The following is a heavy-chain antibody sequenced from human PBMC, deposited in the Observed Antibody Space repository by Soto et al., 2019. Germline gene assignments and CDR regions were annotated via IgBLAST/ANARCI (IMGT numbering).Heavy chain of an antibody. V-gene: IGHV1-18*01. Sequence: ASVKVSCKASGYTFTSYGISWVRQAPGQGLEWMGWISAYNGNTNYAQKLQGRVTMTTDTSTSTAYMELRSLRSDDTAVYYCARDNEYYDFWSGSWPHVYVFDIWGQGTMVTVSS. CDR1: GYTFTSYG. CDR3: ARDNEYYDFWSGSWPHVYVFDI. CDR2: ISAYNGNT. D-gene: IGHD3-3*01. J-gene: IGHJ3*02.